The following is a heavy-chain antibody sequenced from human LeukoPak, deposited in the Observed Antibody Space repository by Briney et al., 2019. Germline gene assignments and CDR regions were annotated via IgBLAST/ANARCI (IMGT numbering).Heavy chain of an antibody. Sequence: PGRSLRLSCAASGFTFSSYSMNWVRQAPGKGLEWVSSISSSSSYIYYADSVKGRFTISRDNAKNSLYLQTNSLRAEDTAVYYCARNPVVGGPWGQGTLVTVSS. V-gene: IGHV3-21*01. D-gene: IGHD2-2*01. CDR1: GFTFSSYS. CDR3: ARNPVVGGP. CDR2: ISSSSSYI. J-gene: IGHJ5*02.